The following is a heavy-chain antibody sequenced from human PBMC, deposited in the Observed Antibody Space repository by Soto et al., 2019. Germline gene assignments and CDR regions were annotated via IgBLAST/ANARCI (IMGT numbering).Heavy chain of an antibody. V-gene: IGHV3-23*01. J-gene: IGHJ5*01. CDR1: GFPFSSYG. D-gene: IGHD1-26*01. Sequence: EVQLLEYGGGLVQPGGSLRLSCAASGFPFSSYGMTWVSQAQGKGLEWVSFSSSTGAGTYYADSVKGRFTISRDNSKNTRYLQMTRLRADDTAVYYCAKDRRVVGNYFSYSDSWCQGALVRVSS. CDR3: AKDRRVVGNYFSYSDS. CDR2: SSSTGAGT.